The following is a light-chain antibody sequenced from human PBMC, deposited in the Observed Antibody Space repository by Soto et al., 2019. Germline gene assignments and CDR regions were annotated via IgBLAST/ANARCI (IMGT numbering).Light chain of an antibody. CDR2: DAS. Sequence: VLTQSPARLSLSPWERATLSCRAGQSVSDYLAWYQQKPGQPPRLLFFDASNRATGVPDRFSAGGSGTDFTLTISSLQSEDFAVYYCQQYNNWPRTFGQGTKVDIK. CDR3: QQYNNWPRT. CDR1: QSVSDY. J-gene: IGKJ1*01. V-gene: IGKV3-11*01.